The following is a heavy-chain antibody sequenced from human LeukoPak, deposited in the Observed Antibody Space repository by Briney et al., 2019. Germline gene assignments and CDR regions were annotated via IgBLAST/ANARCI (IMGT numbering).Heavy chain of an antibody. CDR2: MNPNSGNT. Sequence: ASVKVSCKASGYTFTSYDINWVRQATGQGLEWMGWMNPNSGNTGYAQKFQGRVTMTRNTSISTAYMELSSLRSEDTAVYYCARESAGSGSYEGGMDYWGQGTLVTVSS. CDR1: GYTFTSYD. V-gene: IGHV1-8*01. D-gene: IGHD1-26*01. J-gene: IGHJ4*02. CDR3: ARESAGSGSYEGGMDY.